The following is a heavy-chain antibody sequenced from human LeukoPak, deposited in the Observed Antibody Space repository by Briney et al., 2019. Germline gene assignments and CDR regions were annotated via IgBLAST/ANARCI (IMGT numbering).Heavy chain of an antibody. Sequence: GGSLRLSCAGSGFTFSNYAMSWVRQAPGKGLEWVAVISYDGSNKYYADSVKGRFTISRDNSKNTLYLQMNSLRAEDTAVYYCARDHQLPLLWFGELLSSHFDYWGQGTLVTVSS. V-gene: IGHV3-30*04. CDR3: ARDHQLPLLWFGELLSSHFDY. D-gene: IGHD3-10*01. CDR1: GFTFSNYA. CDR2: ISYDGSNK. J-gene: IGHJ4*02.